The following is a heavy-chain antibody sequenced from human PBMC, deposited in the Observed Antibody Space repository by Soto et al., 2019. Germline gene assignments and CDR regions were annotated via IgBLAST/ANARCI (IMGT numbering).Heavy chain of an antibody. V-gene: IGHV4-39*01. CDR3: ARQRRAVAGTGMLGGMDF. J-gene: IGHJ6*02. D-gene: IGHD6-19*01. CDR1: GGPISSSTDYY. CDR2: IYYSGST. Sequence: PSETLSLTCTVSGGPISSSTDYYWGWFRQPPEKGLEWIGSIYYSGSTYYKPSLKSRVTISVDTPQNEFSLKLSAVIAADTAVYYCARQRRAVAGTGMLGGMDFWGQGTTVTVSS.